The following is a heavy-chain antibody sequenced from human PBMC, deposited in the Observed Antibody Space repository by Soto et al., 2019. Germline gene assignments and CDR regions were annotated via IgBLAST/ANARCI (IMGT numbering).Heavy chain of an antibody. CDR3: ARGHSSSWYGDY. J-gene: IGHJ4*02. CDR2: INPSGGYT. D-gene: IGHD6-13*01. CDR1: GYTFTSYY. Sequence: GASVKVSCKASGYTFTSYYMNWVRQAPGQGLEWLGIINPSGGYTTYAQRFLGRVTMTSGTSTSTVHMELGSLTSEDTAVYYCARGHSSSWYGDYWGKGTLVTVSS. V-gene: IGHV1-46*01.